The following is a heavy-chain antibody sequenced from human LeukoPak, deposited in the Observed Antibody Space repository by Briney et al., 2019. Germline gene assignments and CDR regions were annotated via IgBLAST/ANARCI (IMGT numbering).Heavy chain of an antibody. V-gene: IGHV3-7*01. Sequence: GGSLRLSCAASGFTFNSHRMSWVRQAPGKGPEWVANVKQDGSEQYYVDSVKGRFTISRDNAKNSLYLQMSSLRVEDTAVYYCARDRVSQWQLDFFDYWGQGVLVTVSS. CDR1: GFTFNSHR. D-gene: IGHD1-1*01. J-gene: IGHJ4*02. CDR2: VKQDGSEQ. CDR3: ARDRVSQWQLDFFDY.